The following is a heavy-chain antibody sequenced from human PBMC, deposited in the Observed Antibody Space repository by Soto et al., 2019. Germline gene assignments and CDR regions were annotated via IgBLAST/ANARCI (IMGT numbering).Heavy chain of an antibody. D-gene: IGHD3-3*01. Sequence: GGSLRLSCAASGFTFSSYAMTWVRQAPWKGLEWVSDISGSGDSTYYADSVKGRFTISRDSSKNTLYLQMNSLRAEDTAVYYCARDRNTYYHFFTNYTPDWCFDLWGRGTLVTVSS. CDR1: GFTFSSYA. CDR3: ARDRNTYYHFFTNYTPDWCFDL. CDR2: ISGSGDST. J-gene: IGHJ2*01. V-gene: IGHV3-23*01.